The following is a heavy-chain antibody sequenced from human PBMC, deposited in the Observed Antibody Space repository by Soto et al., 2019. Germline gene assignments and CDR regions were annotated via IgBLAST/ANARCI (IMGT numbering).Heavy chain of an antibody. Sequence: PSETLSLTCTVSGGSLSSYYWSWIRQPPGKGLEWIGYIYYSGSTNYNPSLKSRVTISVDTPKNQFSLRLSSVTAADTAVYYCARIPREYSSGSPRPYYFDYWAQGTLVNVSS. CDR1: GGSLSSYY. D-gene: IGHD3-10*01. J-gene: IGHJ4*02. CDR3: ARIPREYSSGSPRPYYFDY. CDR2: IYYSGST. V-gene: IGHV4-59*01.